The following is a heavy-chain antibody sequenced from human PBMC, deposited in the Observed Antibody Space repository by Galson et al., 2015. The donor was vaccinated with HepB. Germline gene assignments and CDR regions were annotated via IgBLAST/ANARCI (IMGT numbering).Heavy chain of an antibody. CDR3: ARDSRFRDFWSGYYYDY. V-gene: IGHV3-30*04. Sequence: SLRLSCAASGFTFSSYAMHWVRQAPGKGLEWVAVISYDGSNKHYADSVKGRFTISRDNSKNTLYLQMNSLRAEDTAVYYCARDSRFRDFWSGYYYDYWGQGTLVTVSS. CDR1: GFTFSSYA. J-gene: IGHJ4*02. D-gene: IGHD3-3*01. CDR2: ISYDGSNK.